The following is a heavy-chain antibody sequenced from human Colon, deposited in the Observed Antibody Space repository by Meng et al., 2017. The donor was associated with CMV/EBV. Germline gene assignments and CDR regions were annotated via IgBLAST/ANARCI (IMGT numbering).Heavy chain of an antibody. V-gene: IGHV3-9*01. CDR3: AKDRRGGFFDGMDV. CDR2: MTWNSGRI. D-gene: IGHD6-25*01. J-gene: IGHJ6*02. Sequence: SLKISCAPSGFTVSSNYMRWVRQAPGKGLEWVSSMTWNSGRIGYADSVKGRFTISRDNAKKSLYLQMNSLRVEDTALYYCAKDRRGGFFDGMDVWGQGTTVTVSS. CDR1: GFTVSSNY.